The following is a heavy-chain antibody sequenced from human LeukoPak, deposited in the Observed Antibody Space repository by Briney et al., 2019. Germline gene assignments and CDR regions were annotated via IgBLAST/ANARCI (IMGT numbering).Heavy chain of an antibody. Sequence: PGGSLRLSCAASGFTFSNYWMAWVRQAPGKGLEWVANIKRDGSEKSYVDSVTGRFTISRDNAKNTVYLQMNRLRAEDTGVYYCARVHGSGGDCWGQGTLVTVSS. D-gene: IGHD1-26*01. J-gene: IGHJ4*02. CDR3: ARVHGSGGDC. V-gene: IGHV3-7*01. CDR2: IKRDGSEK. CDR1: GFTFSNYW.